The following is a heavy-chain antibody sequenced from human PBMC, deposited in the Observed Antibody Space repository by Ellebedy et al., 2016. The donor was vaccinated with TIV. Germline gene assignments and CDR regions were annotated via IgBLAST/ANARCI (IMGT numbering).Heavy chain of an antibody. CDR1: GFTFSSYS. V-gene: IGHV3-48*01. CDR3: ARDAVKLATEAFDI. D-gene: IGHD6-13*01. Sequence: GESLKISCAASGFTFSSYSLNWVRQTPGRGLEWLSYISESGSTTYYADSVKGRFTISRDNSKNTPYLQMNSLRAEDTAVYYCARDAVKLATEAFDIWGQGTVVTVSS. CDR2: ISESGSTT. J-gene: IGHJ3*02.